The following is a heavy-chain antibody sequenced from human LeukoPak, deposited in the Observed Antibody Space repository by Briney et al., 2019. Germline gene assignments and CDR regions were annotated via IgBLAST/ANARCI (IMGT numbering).Heavy chain of an antibody. CDR3: AKGIGAYYGSGSYIDY. CDR2: ISYDGSTK. J-gene: IGHJ4*02. D-gene: IGHD3-10*01. CDR1: GFSFSSYG. V-gene: IGHV3-30*18. Sequence: GRSLRLSSAPSGFSFSSYGMHWVRHAPRKGLEWVAGISYDGSTKYYADSVKGRFTISRDNSKNTLYLQMNSLRAEDTAVYYCAKGIGAYYGSGSYIDYWGQGTLVTVSS.